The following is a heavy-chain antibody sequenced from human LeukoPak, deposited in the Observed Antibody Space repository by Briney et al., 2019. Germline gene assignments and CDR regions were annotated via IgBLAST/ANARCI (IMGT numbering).Heavy chain of an antibody. CDR3: AKGNGEQGYYYYYGMDV. CDR2: ISWDGGST. Sequence: GGSLRLSCAASGFTFDDYTMHWVRQAPGKGLECVSLISWDGGSTYYADSVKGRFTISRDNSKNSLYLQMNSLRTEDTALYYCAKGNGEQGYYYYYGMDVWGQGTTVTVSS. CDR1: GFTFDDYT. D-gene: IGHD4-17*01. V-gene: IGHV3-43*01. J-gene: IGHJ6*02.